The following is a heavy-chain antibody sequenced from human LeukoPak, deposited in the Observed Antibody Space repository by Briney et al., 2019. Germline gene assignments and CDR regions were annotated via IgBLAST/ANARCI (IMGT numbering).Heavy chain of an antibody. V-gene: IGHV4-39*07. CDR3: ARVRYSSAWGWFDP. D-gene: IGHD6-19*01. CDR2: IYYSGST. CDR1: GGSISSSSYY. J-gene: IGHJ5*02. Sequence: PSETLSLTCTVSGGSISSSSYYWGWIRQPPGKGLEWIGSIYYSGSTYYNPSLKSRVTISVDTSKNQFSLKLSSVTAADTAVYYCARVRYSSAWGWFDPWGQGTLVTVSS.